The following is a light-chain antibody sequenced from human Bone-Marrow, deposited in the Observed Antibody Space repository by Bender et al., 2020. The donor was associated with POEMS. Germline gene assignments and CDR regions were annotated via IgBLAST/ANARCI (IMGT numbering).Light chain of an antibody. Sequence: SYEVTQPPSVSVSPGQTASITCSGDDLGDKYVAWYQQKPGQSPVLVIYQDIKRPSGIPGRFSGSNSGNTATLTISGTQALDEADYYCQAWDTYSVIFGGGTKLTVL. J-gene: IGLJ2*01. CDR1: DLGDKY. CDR3: QAWDTYSVI. V-gene: IGLV3-1*01. CDR2: QDI.